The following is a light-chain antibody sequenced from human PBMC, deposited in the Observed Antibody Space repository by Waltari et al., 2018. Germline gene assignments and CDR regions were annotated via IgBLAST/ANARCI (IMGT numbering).Light chain of an antibody. CDR2: EVS. CDR3: NSYKTGSSYV. Sequence: QSALTQPPSVSGSPGQSVTISCTGNSSDVGGYNRVSWYQQPPGTAPKLMIYEVSNRPSGVPDRFSGSKSGNTASLTISGLQAEDEADYYCNSYKTGSSYVFGTGTKVTVL. V-gene: IGLV2-18*02. CDR1: SSDVGGYNR. J-gene: IGLJ1*01.